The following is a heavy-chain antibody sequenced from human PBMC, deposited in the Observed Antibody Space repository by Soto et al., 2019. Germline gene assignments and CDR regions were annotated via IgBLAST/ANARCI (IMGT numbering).Heavy chain of an antibody. V-gene: IGHV3-64*01. Sequence: EVQLAESGGGMVQPGGSLRLSCVASGFTFSSSDMHWVRQAPGKGLEYVSSISSNGGTTDYGTSVKGRFTISRDNSKTTLYLQMGSRRAEDMAVYYCVRRVTGNYDYWGQGTLVTVSS. CDR2: ISSNGGTT. CDR1: GFTFSSSD. D-gene: IGHD1-7*01. J-gene: IGHJ4*02. CDR3: VRRVTGNYDY.